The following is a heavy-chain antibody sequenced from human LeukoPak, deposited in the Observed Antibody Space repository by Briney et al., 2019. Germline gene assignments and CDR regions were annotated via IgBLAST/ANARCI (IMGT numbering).Heavy chain of an antibody. D-gene: IGHD2-15*01. V-gene: IGHV3-33*01. CDR1: GFTFSSYG. Sequence: GGSLRLSCAASGFTFSSYGMHWGRQAPGKGLEWVAVIWYDGSNEYYADSVKGRFTISRDNSKNTLYLQMNSLRAEDTAVYYCARDGPNCSGGSCYSGTLDYWGQGTLVTVSS. CDR2: IWYDGSNE. J-gene: IGHJ4*02. CDR3: ARDGPNCSGGSCYSGTLDY.